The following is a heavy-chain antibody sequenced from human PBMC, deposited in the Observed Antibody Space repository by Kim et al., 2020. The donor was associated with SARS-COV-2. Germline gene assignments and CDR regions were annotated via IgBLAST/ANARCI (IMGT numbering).Heavy chain of an antibody. CDR3: ARDPGSCFYYYG. D-gene: IGHD2-15*01. V-gene: IGHV4-39*06. Sequence: SETLSLTCTVSGGSISGGYYYWCWLRPPAGKRLEWIGIFHNSGSNYNHSLHKRRAISLDASNNHQSLLLLNFVTAAATAEYYSARDPGSCFYYYG. J-gene: IGHJ6*01. CDR2: IFHNSGS. CDR1: GGSISGGYYY.